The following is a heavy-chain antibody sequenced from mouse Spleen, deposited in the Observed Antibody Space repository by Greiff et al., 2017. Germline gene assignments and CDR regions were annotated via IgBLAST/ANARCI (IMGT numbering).Heavy chain of an antibody. D-gene: IGHD4-1*01. J-gene: IGHJ3*01. Sequence: EVQVVESGGGLVKLGGSLKLSCAASGFTFSSYAMSWVRQTPEKRLEWVATISSGGGNTYYPDSVKGRFTISRDNAKNTLYLQMSSLKSEDTAMYYCALDWDLEGFAYWGQGTLVTVSA. V-gene: IGHV5-9-3*01. CDR2: ISSGGGNT. CDR3: ALDWDLEGFAY. CDR1: GFTFSSYA.